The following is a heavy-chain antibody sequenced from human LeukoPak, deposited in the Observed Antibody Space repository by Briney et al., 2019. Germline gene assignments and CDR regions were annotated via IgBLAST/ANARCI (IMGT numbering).Heavy chain of an antibody. Sequence: SVKVSCKASGGTFSSYAISWVRQAPGQGLEWMGGIIPIFGTANYAQKFQGRVTITADESTSTAYMELSSLRSEDTAVYYCARGRAAAGTPYYFDYWGQGTLVTVSS. V-gene: IGHV1-69*13. CDR2: IIPIFGTA. CDR1: GGTFSSYA. D-gene: IGHD6-13*01. J-gene: IGHJ4*02. CDR3: ARGRAAAGTPYYFDY.